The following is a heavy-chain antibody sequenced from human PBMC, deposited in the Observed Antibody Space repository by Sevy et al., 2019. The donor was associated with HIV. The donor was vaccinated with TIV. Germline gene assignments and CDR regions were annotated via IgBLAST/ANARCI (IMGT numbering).Heavy chain of an antibody. V-gene: IGHV3-30-3*01. CDR3: ASVPRYTGGAFDI. Sequence: GGSLRLSCAASVFTFSSYAMHWVRQAPGKGLEWVAVISYDGSNKYYADSVKGRFTISRDNSKNTLYLQMNSLRAEDTAVYYCASVPRYTGGAFDIWGQGTMVTVSS. CDR1: VFTFSSYA. CDR2: ISYDGSNK. D-gene: IGHD1-1*01. J-gene: IGHJ3*02.